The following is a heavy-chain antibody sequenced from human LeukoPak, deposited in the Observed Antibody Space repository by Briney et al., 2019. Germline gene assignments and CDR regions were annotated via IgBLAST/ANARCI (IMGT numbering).Heavy chain of an antibody. CDR2: MNPKRGNT. D-gene: IGHD6-13*01. CDR3: ARGGSSSSYYNNYGMDV. CDR1: GYSLTSFD. Sequence: ASVKVSCKASGYSLTSFDIDWVRQGSGQGLEWMGWMNPKRGNTGYAPTFQGRVTITRDTSIDTAFMELSSLRPDDTAVYYCARGGSSSSYYNNYGMDVWGQGTTITVSS. V-gene: IGHV1-8*01. J-gene: IGHJ6*02.